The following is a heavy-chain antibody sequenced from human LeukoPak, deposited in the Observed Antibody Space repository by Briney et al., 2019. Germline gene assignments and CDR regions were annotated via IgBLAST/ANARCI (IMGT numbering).Heavy chain of an antibody. D-gene: IGHD2-2*01. CDR1: GFTFSSYA. J-gene: IGHJ5*02. V-gene: IGHV3-23*01. CDR2: ISGSGGST. CDR3: AKGGPGYCSSTSCYGYIDP. Sequence: GGSLRPSCAASGFTFSSYAMSWVRRAPGKGVEWVSAISGSGGSTYYADSVKGRFTISRDNSKNTLYLQMNSLRAEDTAVYYCAKGGPGYCSSTSCYGYIDPWGQGTLVTVSS.